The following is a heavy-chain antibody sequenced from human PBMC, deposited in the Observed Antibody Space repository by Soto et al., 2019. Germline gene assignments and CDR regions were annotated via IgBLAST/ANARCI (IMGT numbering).Heavy chain of an antibody. CDR2: ISWNGNGL. CDR1: GFTFDDYA. CDR3: VRDTGSGLALAVFIH. D-gene: IGHD3-3*01. V-gene: IGHV3-9*01. J-gene: IGHJ4*02. Sequence: SLRLSCSASGFTFDDYAMHGVRQVPGKGLEWVAGISWNGNGLGYAASVKGRFTISRDNAKNSPNLQTSSLRVEDTALYSCVRDTGSGLALAVFIHWGQG.